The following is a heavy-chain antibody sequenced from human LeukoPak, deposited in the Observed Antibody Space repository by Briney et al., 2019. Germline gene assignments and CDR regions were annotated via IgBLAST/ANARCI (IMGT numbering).Heavy chain of an antibody. Sequence: GGSLRLSCAASGFTFDEYGMSWARQGPGKGLEWVAGINWNGDSTGYADSVKGRFTISRDNAKNSLYLQMNSLRAEDTALYYCASYGYTESVAFDIWGQGTMVTVSS. CDR1: GFTFDEYG. J-gene: IGHJ3*02. CDR3: ASYGYTESVAFDI. V-gene: IGHV3-20*04. D-gene: IGHD5-24*01. CDR2: INWNGDST.